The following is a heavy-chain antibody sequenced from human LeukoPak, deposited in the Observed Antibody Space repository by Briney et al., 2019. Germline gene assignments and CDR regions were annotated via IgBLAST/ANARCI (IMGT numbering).Heavy chain of an antibody. Sequence: GGSLRLSCAASGFTVSTNYMSWVRQAPGKGLEWVSVIYSGDTTFYADSVRGKFTISRDNSKNTLYLQMNSLRAEDKAVYYCASVIESGGAVAGLDYWGQGTLVTVSS. J-gene: IGHJ4*02. CDR3: ASVIESGGAVAGLDY. CDR1: GFTVSTNY. V-gene: IGHV3-66*01. D-gene: IGHD6-19*01. CDR2: IYSGDTT.